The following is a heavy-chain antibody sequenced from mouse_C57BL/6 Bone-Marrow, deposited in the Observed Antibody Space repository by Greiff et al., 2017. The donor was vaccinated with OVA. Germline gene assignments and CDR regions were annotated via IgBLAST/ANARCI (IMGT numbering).Heavy chain of an antibody. CDR1: GFSLSTFGMG. Sequence: QVTLKASGPGILQPSQTLSLTCSFSGFSLSTFGMGVGWIRQPSGKGLEWLAHIWWDDDKYYNPAMKSRLTISKDTSKNQVFLKIANVDTADTATYYCARIPRGGYYYAMDYWGQGTSVTVSS. J-gene: IGHJ4*01. V-gene: IGHV8-8*01. CDR2: IWWDDDK. CDR3: ARIPRGGYYYAMDY.